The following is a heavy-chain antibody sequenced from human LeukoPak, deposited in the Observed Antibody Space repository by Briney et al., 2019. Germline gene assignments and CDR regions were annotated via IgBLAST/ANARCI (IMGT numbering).Heavy chain of an antibody. CDR2: IYYSGST. Sequence: SQTLSLTCTVSGGSISSGGYYWSWIRQHPGKGLEWIGYIYYSGSTYYNPSLKSRVTISVDTSKNQCSLKLSSVTAADTAVYYCARSRYGSGSYSYPDYWGQGTLVTVSS. D-gene: IGHD3-10*01. V-gene: IGHV4-31*03. J-gene: IGHJ4*02. CDR3: ARSRYGSGSYSYPDY. CDR1: GGSISSGGYY.